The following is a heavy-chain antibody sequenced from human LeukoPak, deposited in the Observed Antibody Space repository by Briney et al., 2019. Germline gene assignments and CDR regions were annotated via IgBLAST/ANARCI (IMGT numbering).Heavy chain of an antibody. D-gene: IGHD6-13*01. CDR3: ARIVIDSSSWYIQSLGYFDY. CDR1: GGSISSGGYY. Sequence: SETLSLTCTVSGGSISSGGYYWSWIRQHPGKGLEWIGYIYYSGSTYYNPSLKSRVTISVDTSKNQFSLKLSSVTAADTAVYYCARIVIDSSSWYIQSLGYFDYWGQGTLVTVSS. J-gene: IGHJ4*02. V-gene: IGHV4-31*03. CDR2: IYYSGST.